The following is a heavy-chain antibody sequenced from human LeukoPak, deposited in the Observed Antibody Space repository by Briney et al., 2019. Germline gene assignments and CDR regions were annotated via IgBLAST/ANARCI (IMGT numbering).Heavy chain of an antibody. D-gene: IGHD3-10*01. CDR2: IFSGGST. V-gene: IGHV3-53*01. Sequence: PGGSLRLSCAASGFTVSSNYMSWVRQAPGKGLEWVSVIFSGGSTDYADSVKGQFTISRDTSKNTLYLQMNSLRVEDTAVYYCARDPTVNYGSDAFDIWGQGTMVTVSS. J-gene: IGHJ3*02. CDR1: GFTVSSNY. CDR3: ARDPTVNYGSDAFDI.